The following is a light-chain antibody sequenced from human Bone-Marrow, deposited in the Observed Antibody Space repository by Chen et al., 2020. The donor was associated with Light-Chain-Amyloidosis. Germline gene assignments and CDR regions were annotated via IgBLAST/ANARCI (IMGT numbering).Light chain of an antibody. CDR2: AAP. CDR1: QGISNF. J-gene: IGKJ4*01. Sequence: DIQFTQSTSFLFASVGDRVTITCRASQGISNFLAWYQQKPGKAPELLIDAAPTLQSDVPARFSGSGSGPEFTLTISSLQPEDFATYYCQQLASYPLTFGGGTKVEI. CDR3: QQLASYPLT. V-gene: IGKV1-9*01.